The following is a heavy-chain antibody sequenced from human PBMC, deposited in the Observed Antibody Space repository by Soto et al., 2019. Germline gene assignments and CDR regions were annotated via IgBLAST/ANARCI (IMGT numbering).Heavy chain of an antibody. CDR1: EFIFGDYY. CDR2: ISSSGYYT. V-gene: IGHV3-11*05. Sequence: QVQLVESGGGLVKPGGSLRISCAASEFIFGDYYVSWLRQAPGKGLEWVSYISSSGYYTNYADSVKGRFTISRDNAQNSLYLQMNSLRAEDTAVYYCARDGDYADYWGQGTLVTVSA. J-gene: IGHJ4*02. D-gene: IGHD4-17*01. CDR3: ARDGDYADY.